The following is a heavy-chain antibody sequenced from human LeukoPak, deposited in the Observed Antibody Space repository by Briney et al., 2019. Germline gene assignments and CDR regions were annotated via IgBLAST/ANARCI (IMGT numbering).Heavy chain of an antibody. V-gene: IGHV3-48*03. Sequence: GGSLRLSCAASGFTFSSYEMSWVRQAPGKGLEWVSYISTSGTTEKYADSVKGRFTISRDNARNSLYLQMYSLRAEDTAVYYCARGEQLNYFAYWGQGALVTVSS. D-gene: IGHD1-26*01. CDR3: ARGEQLNYFAY. CDR1: GFTFSSYE. J-gene: IGHJ4*02. CDR2: ISTSGTTE.